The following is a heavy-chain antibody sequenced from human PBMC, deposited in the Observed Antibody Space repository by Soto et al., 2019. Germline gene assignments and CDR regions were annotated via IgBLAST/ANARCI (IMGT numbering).Heavy chain of an antibody. D-gene: IGHD2-15*01. CDR1: GFTFSSYA. V-gene: IGHV3-66*01. J-gene: IGHJ6*02. Sequence: PGGSLRLSCAASGFTFSSYAMHWVRQAPGKGLEWVSLIYADGTTFYADSVNGRFTISRDNSKNTLYLQMTSLRAEDTALYYCARDHYEFGGLYYYSYGMDVWGQGTTVTVSS. CDR2: IYADGTT. CDR3: ARDHYEFGGLYYYSYGMDV.